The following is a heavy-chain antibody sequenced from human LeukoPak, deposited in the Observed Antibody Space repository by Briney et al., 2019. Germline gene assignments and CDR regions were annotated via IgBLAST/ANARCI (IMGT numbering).Heavy chain of an antibody. CDR2: IYYAGGDT. V-gene: IGHV3-23*01. CDR1: GFTFNSYA. CDR3: AKDHGAAVVPRRFDY. D-gene: IGHD2-21*01. J-gene: IGHJ4*02. Sequence: GGSLRLSCAASGFTFNSYAMRWVRQAPGKGPEWVSTIYYAGGDTYYADSVKGRFTVSRDNINNALHLQMDSLRVEDTAVYYCAKDHGAAVVPRRFDYWGRGTLVTVSS.